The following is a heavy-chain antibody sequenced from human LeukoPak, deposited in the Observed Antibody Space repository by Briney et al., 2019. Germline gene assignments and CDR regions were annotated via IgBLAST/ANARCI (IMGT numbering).Heavy chain of an antibody. CDR3: AREETGAYYYDSSGYYLY. J-gene: IGHJ4*02. V-gene: IGHV3-21*01. D-gene: IGHD3-22*01. CDR1: GFTFSSYS. CDR2: ISSSSSYI. Sequence: GGSLRLSCAASGFTFSSYSMNWVRQAPGKGLEWVSSISSSSSYIYYADSVKGRFTISRDNAKNSLYLQMNSLRAEDTAVYYCAREETGAYYYDSSGYYLYWGQGTLVTVSS.